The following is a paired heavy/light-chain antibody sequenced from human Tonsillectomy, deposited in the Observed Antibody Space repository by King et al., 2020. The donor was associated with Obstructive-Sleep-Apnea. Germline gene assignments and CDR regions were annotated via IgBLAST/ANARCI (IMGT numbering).Heavy chain of an antibody. V-gene: IGHV4-4*07. CDR2: IYSSGNT. CDR3: ARDRGGSLWRVFDY. D-gene: IGHD1-26*01. CDR1: GGSISSYY. J-gene: IGHJ4*02. Sequence: QVQLQESGPGLAKPSETLSLTCTVSGGSISSYYWNWIRQPAGKGLEWIGRIYSSGNTNYNPSLRSRVTMSVDTSKNQFSLKLSSVTAADTAVYYCARDRGGSLWRVFDYWGQGTLVTVSS.
Light chain of an antibody. CDR2: DND. CDR3: GTWDGSLSAWV. Sequence: QSVLTQPPSVSAAPGQKVTISCSGSSSNIGNNYVSWYQQLPGTAPKLLIYDNDKRPSGIPDRFSGSKSGTSATLDITGLQTGDEADYYCGTWDGSLSAWVFGGGTELTVL. CDR1: SSNIGNNY. V-gene: IGLV1-51*01. J-gene: IGLJ3*02.